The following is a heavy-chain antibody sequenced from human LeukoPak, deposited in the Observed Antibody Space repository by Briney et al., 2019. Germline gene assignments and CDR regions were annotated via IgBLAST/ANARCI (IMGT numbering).Heavy chain of an antibody. J-gene: IGHJ3*02. CDR1: GGSISSSSYY. CDR2: IYYSGST. D-gene: IGHD7-27*01. V-gene: IGHV4-39*07. Sequence: SETLSLTCTVSGGSISSSSYYWGWIRQPPGKGLEWIGSIYYSGSTYYNPSLKSRVTISVDTSKNQFSLKLSSVTAADTAVYYCASHTGVHDAFDIWGQGTMVTVSS. CDR3: ASHTGVHDAFDI.